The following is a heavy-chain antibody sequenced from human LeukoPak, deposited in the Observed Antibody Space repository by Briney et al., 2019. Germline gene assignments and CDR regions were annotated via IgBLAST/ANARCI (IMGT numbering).Heavy chain of an antibody. CDR2: IRSKAYGGTT. D-gene: IGHD3-9*01. V-gene: IGHV3-49*04. J-gene: IGHJ4*02. CDR1: GFTFGDYA. Sequence: GGSLRLSCTASGFTFGDYAMSWVRQAPGKGLEWVGCIRSKAYGGTTEYAASVKGRFTISRDDSKSIAYLQMNSLKTEDTAVYYCTRGEPYDILTGPDYRGQGTLVTVSS. CDR3: TRGEPYDILTGPDY.